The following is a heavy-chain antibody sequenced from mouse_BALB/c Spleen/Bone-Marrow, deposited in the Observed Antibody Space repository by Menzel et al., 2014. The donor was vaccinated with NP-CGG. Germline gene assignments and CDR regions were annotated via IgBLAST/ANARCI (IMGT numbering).Heavy chain of an antibody. V-gene: IGHV5-17*02. J-gene: IGHJ1*01. CDR2: ISSDSDTI. Sequence: EVKVVDSGGGLVQPGGSRKLSCTASGFTFSSFGMHWVRQAPEKGLEWVAYISSDSDTIYYADTVKGRFTISRDNPKNTLFLQMTSLRSEDTAMYYCTRDHDYDWYFDVWGAGTTVTVSS. CDR1: GFTFSSFG. CDR3: TRDHDYDWYFDV. D-gene: IGHD2-4*01.